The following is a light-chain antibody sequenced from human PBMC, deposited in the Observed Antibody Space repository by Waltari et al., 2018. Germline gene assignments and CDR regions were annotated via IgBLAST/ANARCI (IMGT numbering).Light chain of an antibody. J-gene: IGKJ1*01. CDR2: HAS. CDR3: QKYDFLPAT. Sequence: ENVLTQSPGTLSLSPGERATLSCRASQGVGKYLAWYQQRPGQAPRLLLYHASIRATGIPDRFIGSGFGTDFSLTISRLEPEDFAVYYCQKYDFLPATFGQGTAVEIK. CDR1: QGVGKY. V-gene: IGKV3-20*01.